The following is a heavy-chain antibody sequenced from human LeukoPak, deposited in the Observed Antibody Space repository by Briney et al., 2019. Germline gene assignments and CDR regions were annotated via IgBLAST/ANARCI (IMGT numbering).Heavy chain of an antibody. Sequence: ASVKVSCKASGYTFTGYYMHWVRQAPGQGLEWRGGINPNSVGTNYAQKFQARVTMTRDTSISTAYMELSRLRSDDTAVYYCARDQRELLGYWGQGTLVTVSS. CDR3: ARDQRELLGY. CDR2: INPNSVGT. V-gene: IGHV1-2*02. D-gene: IGHD1-26*01. CDR1: GYTFTGYY. J-gene: IGHJ4*02.